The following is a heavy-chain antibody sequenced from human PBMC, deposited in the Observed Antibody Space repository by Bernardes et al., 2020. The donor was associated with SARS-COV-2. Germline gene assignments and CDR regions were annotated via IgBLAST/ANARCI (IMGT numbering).Heavy chain of an antibody. CDR2: ITDIGVNT. V-gene: IGHV3-23*01. Sequence: GGSLRLSCAVSGFTFSSNAMSWVRQAPGKGLEWVSFITDIGVNTYYADSVKRRFTISRDNSKNTLYLQMNSLRAEDTAIYYCAKELCCGELLCPFDYWGQGTLVTVS. D-gene: IGHD3-10*01. CDR1: GFTFSSNA. CDR3: AKELCCGELLCPFDY. J-gene: IGHJ4*02.